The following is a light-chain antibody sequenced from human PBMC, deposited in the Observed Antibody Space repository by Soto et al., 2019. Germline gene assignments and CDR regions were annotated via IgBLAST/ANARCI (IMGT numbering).Light chain of an antibody. CDR1: SSDVGGYNY. CDR3: SSYTSSRTLA. J-gene: IGLJ2*01. CDR2: DVS. Sequence: QSALTQPASVSGSPGQSITISCTGTSSDVGGYNYGSWYQQHPGKAPKLMIYDVSNRPSGVSNRFSGSKSGNTASLTISGLQAEDEADYYCSSYTSSRTLAIAGGTKLTVL. V-gene: IGLV2-14*01.